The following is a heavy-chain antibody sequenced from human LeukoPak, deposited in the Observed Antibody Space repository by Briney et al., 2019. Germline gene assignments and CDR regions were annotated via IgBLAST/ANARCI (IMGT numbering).Heavy chain of an antibody. Sequence: PSETLSLTCAVYGGSFSAYFWSWIRQPPGKGLEWIGEINHSGSTDYNPSLKSRVTISVDTSTNQFSLKLSFVTAADTAVYFCARPGIAATGAFDCWGQGTLVTVSS. D-gene: IGHD6-13*01. CDR3: ARPGIAATGAFDC. J-gene: IGHJ4*02. CDR2: INHSGST. CDR1: GGSFSAYF. V-gene: IGHV4-34*01.